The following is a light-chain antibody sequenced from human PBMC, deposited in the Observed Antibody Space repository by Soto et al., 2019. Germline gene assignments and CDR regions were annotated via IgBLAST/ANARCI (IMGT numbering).Light chain of an antibody. CDR3: MQGTHWPLT. CDR2: QVS. Sequence: DVDLTQSPLSLAVTLGQPASISCTSSQSLVYSDGYTYLNWFQQRPGQSPRRLIYQVSNRDSGVPDRFSGSGSGTDFTLKISRVEAEDVGVYFCMQGTHWPLTFGGGTKVEIK. CDR1: QSLVYSDGYTY. J-gene: IGKJ4*01. V-gene: IGKV2-30*01.